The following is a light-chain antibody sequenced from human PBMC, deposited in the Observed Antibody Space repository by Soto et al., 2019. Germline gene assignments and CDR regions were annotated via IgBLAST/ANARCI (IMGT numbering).Light chain of an antibody. Sequence: QSVLTQPPSVSGTPGQSVTISCSGSSSSIGSNTVSWYQQLPGTAPKLLIYYNNRRPSGVPDRFSGSKSGTSASLAISGLQSEDEADYSCATWDDSLNGVIFGGGTKVTVL. CDR1: SSSIGSNT. CDR3: ATWDDSLNGVI. J-gene: IGLJ2*01. V-gene: IGLV1-44*01. CDR2: YNN.